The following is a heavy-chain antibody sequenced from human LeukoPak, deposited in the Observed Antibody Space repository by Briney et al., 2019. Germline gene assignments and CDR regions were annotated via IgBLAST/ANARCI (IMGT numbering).Heavy chain of an antibody. V-gene: IGHV4-34*01. CDR1: GGSFSGYY. J-gene: IGHJ3*02. CDR3: ARGATTVTPDAFDI. CDR2: INHSEST. Sequence: GSLRLSCAVYGGSFSGYYWRWIRQPPGKGLEWIGEINHSESTNSNPSLKSRVTISVDTSKNQFSLKLSSVTAADTAVYYCARGATTVTPDAFDIWGQGTMVTVSS. D-gene: IGHD4-17*01.